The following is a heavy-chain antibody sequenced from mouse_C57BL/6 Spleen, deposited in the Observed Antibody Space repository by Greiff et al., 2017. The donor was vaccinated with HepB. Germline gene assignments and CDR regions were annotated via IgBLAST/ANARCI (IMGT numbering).Heavy chain of an antibody. V-gene: IGHV1-69*01. D-gene: IGHD1-1*01. J-gene: IGHJ2*01. CDR1: GYTFTSYW. Sequence: VQLVESGAELVMPGASVKLSCKASGYTFTSYWMHWVKQRPGQGLEWIGEIDPSDSYTNYNQKFKGKSTLTVDKSSSTAYMQLSSLTSEDSAVYYCATPLYYGSSYFDYWGQGTTLTVSS. CDR2: IDPSDSYT. CDR3: ATPLYYGSSYFDY.